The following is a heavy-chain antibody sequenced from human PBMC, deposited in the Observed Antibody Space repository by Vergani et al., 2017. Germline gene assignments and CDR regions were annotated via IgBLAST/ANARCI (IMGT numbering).Heavy chain of an antibody. CDR2: ISAYNGNT. Sequence: QVQLVQSGAEVKKPGASVKVSCKASGYTFTSYGISWVRQAPGLGLEWMGWISAYNGNTNYAQKLQGRVTMTTETSTSTAYRELRSLRSDDTAVYYCARDTGIVVVTAFDYWGQGTLVTVSS. CDR3: ARDTGIVVVTAFDY. J-gene: IGHJ4*02. D-gene: IGHD2-21*02. CDR1: GYTFTSYG. V-gene: IGHV1-18*01.